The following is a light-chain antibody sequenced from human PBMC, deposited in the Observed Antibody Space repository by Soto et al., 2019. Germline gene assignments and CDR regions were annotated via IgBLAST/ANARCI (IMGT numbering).Light chain of an antibody. J-gene: IGLJ2*01. CDR1: SSDVGGYNF. CDR2: DVS. CDR3: SSYTSSSTLGV. V-gene: IGLV2-14*01. Sequence: QSALTQPASLSGSPGQSITISCTGTSSDVGGYNFVSWYQQHPGKAPKLMIYDVSNRPSGVSTRFSGSKSSNTASLTISGLQSEDEAEYYCSSYTSSSTLGVFGGGTKLTVL.